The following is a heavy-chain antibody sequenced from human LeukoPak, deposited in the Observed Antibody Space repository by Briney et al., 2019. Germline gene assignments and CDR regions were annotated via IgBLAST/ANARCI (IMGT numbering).Heavy chain of an antibody. D-gene: IGHD5-12*01. CDR3: AKDPAYSGYDRGGQWLDGDY. CDR2: ISYDGSNK. Sequence: GGSLRLSCVASGFTFSNYAMHWVRQAPGKGLEWVAVISYDGSNKYYADSVKGRFTISRDNSKNTLYLQMNSLRAEDTAVYYCAKDPAYSGYDRGGQWLDGDYWGQGTLVTVSS. J-gene: IGHJ4*02. CDR1: GFTFSNYA. V-gene: IGHV3-30*18.